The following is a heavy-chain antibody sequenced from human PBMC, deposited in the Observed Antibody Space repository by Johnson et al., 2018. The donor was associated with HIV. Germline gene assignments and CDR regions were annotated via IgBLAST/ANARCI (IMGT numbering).Heavy chain of an antibody. V-gene: IGHV3-66*01. J-gene: IGHJ3*02. Sequence: VQLVESGGGVVQPGRSLRLSCAASGFTVSSNYMTWIRQAPGKGLEWVSVIYSGGYTYYADSVKGRFTISRDNSKNTLYLQMNNLRAEDTAVYYCARGLAMGHDAFGIWGQGTMVTVSS. CDR3: ARGLAMGHDAFGI. CDR2: IYSGGYT. CDR1: GFTVSSNY. D-gene: IGHD1-26*01.